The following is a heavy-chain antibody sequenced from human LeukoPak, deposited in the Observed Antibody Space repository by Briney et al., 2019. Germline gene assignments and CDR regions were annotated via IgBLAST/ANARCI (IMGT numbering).Heavy chain of an antibody. Sequence: GGSLRLSCAASGFTFSNYWMSWVRQAPGKGLEWVANIKQDGSEKYFVDSVKGRFTISRDNAKNSLYLQMNSLRAEDTAVYYCARGTTAYYFDYWGQGTLVTVSS. J-gene: IGHJ4*02. CDR3: ARGTTAYYFDY. D-gene: IGHD1-7*01. V-gene: IGHV3-7*05. CDR2: IKQDGSEK. CDR1: GFTFSNYW.